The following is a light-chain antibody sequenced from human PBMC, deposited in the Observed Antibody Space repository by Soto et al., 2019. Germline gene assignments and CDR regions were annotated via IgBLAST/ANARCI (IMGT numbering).Light chain of an antibody. J-gene: IGKJ2*01. V-gene: IGKV3-15*01. Sequence: ETVMTQSPATLSVSPGERATLSCRTSQSVSYNLAWYQQKPGQAPRLLMYGASTRATGIPARFSGSGSGTEFTLTISSLQSEDFAVYYCQQYNNWPGRAFGQGTKLEIK. CDR2: GAS. CDR1: QSVSYN. CDR3: QQYNNWPGRA.